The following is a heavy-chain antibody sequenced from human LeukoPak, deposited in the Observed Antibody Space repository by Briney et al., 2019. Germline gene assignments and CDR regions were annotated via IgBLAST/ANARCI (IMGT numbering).Heavy chain of an antibody. CDR1: GVSISTGSYC. CDR2: LFYSGST. CDR3: ARGHYDFWSGSPYCFDY. Sequence: SQTLSLTCTVSGVSISTGSYCWGWLRQPAWEGLQWIVTLFYSGSTYYNPSLNSPFTISVDTSNNQFSPNLCSLTPAHTAVYYRARGHYDFWSGSPYCFDYWGRGTRVTVSS. D-gene: IGHD3-3*01. J-gene: IGHJ4*02. V-gene: IGHV4-39*07.